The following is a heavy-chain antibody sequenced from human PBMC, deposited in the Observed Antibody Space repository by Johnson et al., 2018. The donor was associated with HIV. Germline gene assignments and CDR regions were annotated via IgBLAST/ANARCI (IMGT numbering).Heavy chain of an antibody. CDR3: ARAGRWSGDTFDS. V-gene: IGHV3-30*04. Sequence: VQLVESGGGVVQPGRSLRLSCAASGFTFSSYAMHWVRQAPGKGLEWVAVISYDGSNKYYADSVKGRFTISRDNSKNTLYLQMNSLRAGDTAVYYWARAGRWSGDTFDSWGQGTRVTVAS. CDR1: GFTFSSYA. CDR2: ISYDGSNK. J-gene: IGHJ3*02. D-gene: IGHD3-10*01.